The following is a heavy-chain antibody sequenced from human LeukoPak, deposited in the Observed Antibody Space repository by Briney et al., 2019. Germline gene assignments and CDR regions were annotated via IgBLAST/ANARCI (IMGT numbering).Heavy chain of an antibody. CDR3: ARTYSSSWYEPFDY. CDR1: GFNFGTFA. V-gene: IGHV3-23*01. D-gene: IGHD6-13*01. J-gene: IGHJ4*02. Sequence: PGGSLRLSCAASGFNFGTFAMNWVRQAPGKGLEWVSGISGSGGGTYYADSVKGRFTISRDNSKNTLYLQMNSLRAEDTAVYCCARTYSSSWYEPFDYWGQGTLVTVSS. CDR2: ISGSGGGT.